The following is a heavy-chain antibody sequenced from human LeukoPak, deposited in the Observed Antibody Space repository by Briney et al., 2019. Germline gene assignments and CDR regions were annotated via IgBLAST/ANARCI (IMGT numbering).Heavy chain of an antibody. CDR1: GFSFSSYV. D-gene: IGHD4-17*01. J-gene: IGHJ4*02. V-gene: IGHV3-23*01. CDR2: IGVEGGGI. CDR3: AKYAPPTTVMTRFFDY. Sequence: GGSLRLSCAASGFSFSSYVMSWVRQAPGKGLEWVGVIGVEGGGIQYADSVKGRFSISRDNSKNTLYLQMNNLRAEDTAVYYCAKYAPPTTVMTRFFDYWGQGTLVTVSS.